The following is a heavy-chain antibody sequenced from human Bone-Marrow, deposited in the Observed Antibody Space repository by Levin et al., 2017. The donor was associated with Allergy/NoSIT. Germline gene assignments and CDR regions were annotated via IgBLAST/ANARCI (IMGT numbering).Heavy chain of an antibody. V-gene: IGHV1-69*01. CDR1: GGTFSSYA. J-gene: IGHJ3*02. Sequence: KISCKASGGTFSSYAISWVRQAPGQGLEWMGGIIPIFGTANYAQKFQGRVTITADESTSTAYMELSSLRSEDTAVYYCAMHIVVVTAGAFDIWGQGTMVTVSS. CDR2: IIPIFGTA. D-gene: IGHD2-21*02. CDR3: AMHIVVVTAGAFDI.